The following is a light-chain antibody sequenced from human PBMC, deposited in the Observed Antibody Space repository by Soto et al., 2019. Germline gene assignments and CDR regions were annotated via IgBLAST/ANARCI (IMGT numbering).Light chain of an antibody. Sequence: DIQMTQSPSSLSASVGDRVTITCQASQDISNYLNWYHQKPGKAPKLLIYDASNLETGVPSRFSGSGSGTDFTFTISSLQPEDIATYYYQHYYNLLFTFGPGTKVDIK. V-gene: IGKV1-33*01. J-gene: IGKJ3*01. CDR2: DAS. CDR3: QHYYNLLFT. CDR1: QDISNY.